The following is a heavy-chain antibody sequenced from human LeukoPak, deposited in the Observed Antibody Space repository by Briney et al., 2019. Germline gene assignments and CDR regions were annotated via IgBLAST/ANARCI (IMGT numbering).Heavy chain of an antibody. Sequence: GGSLRLSCEASGFTFTNYPFHWVRQAPGKGLEWVAVISYDGSNKYYADSVKGRFTISRDNSKNTLYLQMNSLRAEDTAVYYCARAPGVVVVPDKGLPSLGYWGQGTMVTVCS. CDR2: ISYDGSNK. V-gene: IGHV3-30-3*01. CDR3: ARAPGVVVVPDKGLPSLGY. CDR1: GFTFTNYP. D-gene: IGHD2-15*01. J-gene: IGHJ4*02.